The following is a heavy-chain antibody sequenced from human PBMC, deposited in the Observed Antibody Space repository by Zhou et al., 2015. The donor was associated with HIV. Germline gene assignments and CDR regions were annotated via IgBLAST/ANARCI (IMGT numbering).Heavy chain of an antibody. J-gene: IGHJ2*01. D-gene: IGHD7-27*01. CDR3: AREGWGSWYFDL. CDR2: IIPMFGTA. Sequence: QVQLVQSGAEVKKPGSSVKVSCKASGGTFSTYAISWVRQAPGQGLEWMGGIIPMFGTAKYAQKFQGRVTITADRFANTAYMELRSLRSEDTAVYYCAREGWGSWYFDLWGRGTLVSVSS. V-gene: IGHV1-69*06. CDR1: GGTFSTYA.